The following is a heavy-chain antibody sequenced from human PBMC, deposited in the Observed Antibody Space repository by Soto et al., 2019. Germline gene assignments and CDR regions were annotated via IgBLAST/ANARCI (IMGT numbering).Heavy chain of an antibody. CDR1: ADTFSSSA. J-gene: IGHJ6*02. CDR3: ARDLISNSHYYGIDV. CDR2: IIPFFHAA. D-gene: IGHD7-27*01. Sequence: QVQLVQSGAEVKKPGSSVKVSCKASADTFSSSAFSWVRQAPGQGLEWMGGIIPFFHAANYAQRLQGRVTTTADDSTSRVNMELSSLRSEDTALYYCARDLISNSHYYGIDVWDQGTTVTVSS. V-gene: IGHV1-69*01.